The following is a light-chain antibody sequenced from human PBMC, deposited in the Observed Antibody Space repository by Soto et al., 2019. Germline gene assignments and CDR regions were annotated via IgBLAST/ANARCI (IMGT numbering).Light chain of an antibody. CDR1: QSVSSN. V-gene: IGKV3-15*01. J-gene: IGKJ4*01. Sequence: EVLMTQSPATLSVSPGERATLSCRASQSVSSNLAWYQQKPGQAPRLLIYGASTRATGIPARFSGSGSGTEYTLTISSLQSEDVAGYYYQQYKNWPLTFGGGTKVDIK. CDR2: GAS. CDR3: QQYKNWPLT.